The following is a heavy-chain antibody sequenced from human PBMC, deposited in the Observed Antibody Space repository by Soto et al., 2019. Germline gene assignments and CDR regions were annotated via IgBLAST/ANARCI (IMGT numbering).Heavy chain of an antibody. D-gene: IGHD3-22*01. Sequence: EVQLVESGGGLVQPGRSLRLSCAASGFTFDDYAMHWVRQAPGKGLEWVSGIGWNSGSIGYADSVKGRFTISRDNAKNSLYLQMNSLRAEDTALYYCAKLAYYYDSSGPLDYWGQGTLVTVSS. CDR3: AKLAYYYDSSGPLDY. V-gene: IGHV3-9*01. CDR1: GFTFDDYA. J-gene: IGHJ4*02. CDR2: IGWNSGSI.